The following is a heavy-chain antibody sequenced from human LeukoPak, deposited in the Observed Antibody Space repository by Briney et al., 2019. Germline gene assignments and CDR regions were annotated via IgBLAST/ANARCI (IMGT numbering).Heavy chain of an antibody. CDR2: MNPNSGNT. CDR3: ARGPPTTYYDFWSGYSSGWFDP. Sequence: ASVKVSCKASGYTFTSYDINWVRQATGQGLEWMGWMNPNSGNTGYAQKFQGRVTITRNTSISTAYMELSSLRSEDTAVYYCARGPPTTYYDFWSGYSSGWFDPWGQGTLVTVSS. J-gene: IGHJ5*02. D-gene: IGHD3-3*01. V-gene: IGHV1-8*03. CDR1: GYTFTSYD.